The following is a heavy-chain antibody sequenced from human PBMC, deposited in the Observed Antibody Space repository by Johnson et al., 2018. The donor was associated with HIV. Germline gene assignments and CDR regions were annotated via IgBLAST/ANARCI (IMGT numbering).Heavy chain of an antibody. V-gene: IGHV3-30*18. CDR2: ISYDGSNK. J-gene: IGHJ3*02. D-gene: IGHD6-13*01. CDR3: AKDHSTWSLYDACDT. Sequence: QVQLVESGGGVVQPGRSLRLSCAASGFTFSSYVMHWVRQAPGKGLEWVAVISYDGSNKYYADSVKGRFTISRDNSKNTLYRQMNSLRAEATAVYYCAKDHSTWSLYDACDTWGQGTMVTVSS. CDR1: GFTFSSYV.